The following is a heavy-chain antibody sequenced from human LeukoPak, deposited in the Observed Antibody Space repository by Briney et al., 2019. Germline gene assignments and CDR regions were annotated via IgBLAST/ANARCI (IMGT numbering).Heavy chain of an antibody. Sequence: ASVKVSCKTSGYTFSNYGINWVRQAPGQGLEGMGWISGYNGNTLYAQKFQGRVTMTTDTSTSTAYMELRSLRSDDTAVYYCVRIGCSSTSCYGNSVDPWGQGTLVTVSS. CDR1: GYTFSNYG. V-gene: IGHV1-18*01. CDR2: ISGYNGNT. D-gene: IGHD2-2*01. CDR3: VRIGCSSTSCYGNSVDP. J-gene: IGHJ5*02.